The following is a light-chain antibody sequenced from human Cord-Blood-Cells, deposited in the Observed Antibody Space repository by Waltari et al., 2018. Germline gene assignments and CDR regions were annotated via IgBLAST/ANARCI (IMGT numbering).Light chain of an antibody. CDR1: SSDVGGYNY. CDR3: CSDAGSYTWV. Sequence: QSALTQPRSVSGSPGQSVPISCTGTSSDVGGYNYVSWYQQSPGKAPKLMSYCVSKQTAGVHDGSSGSKSGNTASLTISGLQSEEEADYYCCSDAGSYTWVFGGGTKLTVL. V-gene: IGLV2-11*01. J-gene: IGLJ3*02. CDR2: CVS.